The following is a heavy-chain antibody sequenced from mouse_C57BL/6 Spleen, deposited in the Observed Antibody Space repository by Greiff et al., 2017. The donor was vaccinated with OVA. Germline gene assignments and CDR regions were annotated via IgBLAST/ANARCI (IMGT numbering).Heavy chain of an antibody. D-gene: IGHD2-2*01. CDR1: GYTFTSYG. J-gene: IGHJ2*01. V-gene: IGHV1-81*01. CDR3: ARYYGYDDGYYFDY. CDR2: IYPRSGNT. Sequence: QVHVKQSGAELARPGASVKLSCKASGYTFTSYGISWVKQRTGQGLEWIGEIYPRSGNTYYNEKFKGKATLTADKSSSTAYMELRSLTSEDSAVYFSARYYGYDDGYYFDYWGQGTTLTVSS.